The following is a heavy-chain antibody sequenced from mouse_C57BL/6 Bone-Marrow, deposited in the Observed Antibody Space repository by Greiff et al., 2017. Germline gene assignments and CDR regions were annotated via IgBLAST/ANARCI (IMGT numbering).Heavy chain of an antibody. Sequence: EVMLVESGGDLVKPGGSLKLSCAASGFTFSSYGMSWVRQTPDKRLEWVATISSGGSYTYYPDSVKGRFTISRDNAKNTLYLQMNSLKSEDTAMYYCARRGRGAWFAYWGQGTLVTVSA. J-gene: IGHJ3*01. V-gene: IGHV5-6*02. CDR2: ISSGGSYT. CDR3: ARRGRGAWFAY. CDR1: GFTFSSYG.